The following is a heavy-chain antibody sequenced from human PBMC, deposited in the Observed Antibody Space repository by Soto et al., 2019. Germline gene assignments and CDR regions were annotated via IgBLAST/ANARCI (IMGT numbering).Heavy chain of an antibody. CDR2: IYPGDSDT. CDR1: GYSFTSYW. J-gene: IGHJ3*02. CDR3: ARVPWDYYDSSGLNAFDI. D-gene: IGHD3-22*01. V-gene: IGHV5-51*01. Sequence: PGESLKISCKGSGYSFTSYWIGWVRQMPGKGLEWMGIIYPGDSDTRYSPSFQGQVTISADKSISTAYLQWSSLKASDTALYYYARVPWDYYDSSGLNAFDIWGQGTMVTV.